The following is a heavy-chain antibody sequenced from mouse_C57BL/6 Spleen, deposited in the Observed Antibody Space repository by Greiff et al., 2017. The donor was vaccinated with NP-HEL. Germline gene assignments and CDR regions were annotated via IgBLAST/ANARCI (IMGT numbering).Heavy chain of an antibody. CDR2: INPNNGGT. D-gene: IGHD1-1*01. CDR3: ARGGYYGSSPFDY. V-gene: IGHV1-22*01. CDR1: GYTFTDYN. J-gene: IGHJ2*01. Sequence: EVQLQQSGPELVKPGASVKMSCKASGYTFTDYNMHWVKQSHGKSLEWIGYINPNNGGTSYNQKFKGKATLTVNKSSSTAYMELRSLTSEDSAVYYCARGGYYGSSPFDYWGQGTTLTVSS.